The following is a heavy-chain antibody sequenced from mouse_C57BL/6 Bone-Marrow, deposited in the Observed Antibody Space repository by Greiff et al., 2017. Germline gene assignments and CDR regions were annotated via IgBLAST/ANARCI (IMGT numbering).Heavy chain of an antibody. Sequence: VQLQQSGAELVRPGASVKLSCKASGYTFTDYYINWVKQRPGQGLEWIARIYPGSGNTYYNEKFKGKATLTAEKSSSTAYMQLSSLTSEDSAVYFCARAGGNFLDYWGQGTTLTVSS. D-gene: IGHD2-1*01. CDR2: IYPGSGNT. V-gene: IGHV1-76*01. J-gene: IGHJ2*01. CDR1: GYTFTDYY. CDR3: ARAGGNFLDY.